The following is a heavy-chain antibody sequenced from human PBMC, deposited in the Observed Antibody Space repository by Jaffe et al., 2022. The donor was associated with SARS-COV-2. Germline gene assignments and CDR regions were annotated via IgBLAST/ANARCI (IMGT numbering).Heavy chain of an antibody. CDR2: IYTSGST. D-gene: IGHD2-2*01. CDR3: ARDFRLPAAPPNPPWNWFDP. V-gene: IGHV4-61*02. Sequence: QVQLQESGPGLVKPSQTLSLTCTVSGGSISSGSYYWSWIRQPAGKGLEWIGRIYTSGSTNYNPSLKSRVTISVDTSKNQFSLKLSSVTAADTAVYYCARDFRLPAAPPNPPWNWFDPWGQGTLVTVSS. J-gene: IGHJ5*02. CDR1: GGSISSGSYY.